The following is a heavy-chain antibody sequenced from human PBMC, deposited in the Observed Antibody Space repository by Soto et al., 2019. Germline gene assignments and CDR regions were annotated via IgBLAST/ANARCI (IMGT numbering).Heavy chain of an antibody. CDR3: ARNRGGAMDV. J-gene: IGHJ6*02. CDR1: GGSISSSSYY. V-gene: IGHV4-39*01. CDR2: IYYSGST. D-gene: IGHD1-26*01. Sequence: PSETLSLTCTVSGGSISSSSYYWGWIRQPPGKGLEWIGSIYYSGSTYYNPSLKSRVTISVDTSKNQFSLKLSSVTAADTAVYYCARNRGGAMDVWGQGTTVTVSS.